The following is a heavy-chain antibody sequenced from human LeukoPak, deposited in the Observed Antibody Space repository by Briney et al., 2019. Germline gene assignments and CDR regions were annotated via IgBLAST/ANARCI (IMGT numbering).Heavy chain of an antibody. CDR3: ARDRDPGYNDSSGYRRVNAFDI. Sequence: GGSLRLSCAASGFTFSSYEMNWVRQAAGKGLEWVSYISTCGSSKYYADSVKGRFTISRDNAKNSLYLQMNSLRAEDTAVYYCARDRDPGYNDSSGYRRVNAFDIWGQGTMVTVSS. CDR2: ISTCGSSK. D-gene: IGHD3-22*01. J-gene: IGHJ3*02. CDR1: GFTFSSYE. V-gene: IGHV3-48*03.